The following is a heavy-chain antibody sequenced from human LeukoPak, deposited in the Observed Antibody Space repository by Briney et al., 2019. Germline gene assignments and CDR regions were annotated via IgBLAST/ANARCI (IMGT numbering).Heavy chain of an antibody. CDR3: TRSGLTGMRKYPRADYYYYGMDV. V-gene: IGHV4-34*01. CDR1: GGSFSGYY. D-gene: IGHD1-14*01. CDR2: INYNGQTT. J-gene: IGHJ6*02. Sequence: PSETLSLTCAVYGGSFSGYYWSWIRQPPGRGLEWIGEINYNGQTTNYSPSLKSRVTISVDRSQNQFSLTLTSVTAADTAVYYCTRSGLTGMRKYPRADYYYYGMDVWGQGTAVTVSS.